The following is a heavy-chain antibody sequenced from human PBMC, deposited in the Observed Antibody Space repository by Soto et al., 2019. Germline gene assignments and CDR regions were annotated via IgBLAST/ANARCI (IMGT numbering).Heavy chain of an antibody. V-gene: IGHV3-33*06. CDR2: ILYDGSNK. CDR3: AKGKSSNYVSHAFDV. J-gene: IGHJ3*01. D-gene: IGHD3-10*02. CDR1: GFTVSSYG. Sequence: GASLGVSCAATGFTVSSYGMHWVRQAPGKGLEWVAVILYDGSNKYYADSVKGRFTISRDNSKNTLYLQMNSLRGEDTAVYYCAKGKSSNYVSHAFDVWGQGTMVTVSS.